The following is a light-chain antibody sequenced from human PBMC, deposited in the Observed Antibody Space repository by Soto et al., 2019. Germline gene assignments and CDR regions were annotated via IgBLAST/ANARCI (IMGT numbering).Light chain of an antibody. CDR1: RSNIGAGYD. J-gene: IGLJ1*01. V-gene: IGLV1-40*01. Sequence: QSVLTQPPSVSGAPGQRVTISCTGRRSNIGAGYDVHWYQQLPGTAPKLLIYGNNNRPSGVPDRFSGSKSGTSASLAITGLQAEDEADYYCQSYDSSLSGSRVFGTGTKVTVL. CDR3: QSYDSSLSGSRV. CDR2: GNN.